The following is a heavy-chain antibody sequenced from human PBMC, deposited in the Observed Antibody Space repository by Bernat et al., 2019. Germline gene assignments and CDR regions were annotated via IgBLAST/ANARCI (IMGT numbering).Heavy chain of an antibody. CDR3: ARDPDYGDCLDY. J-gene: IGHJ4*02. CDR2: IWYDGSNK. D-gene: IGHD4-17*01. V-gene: IGHV3-33*08. CDR1: GFTFSSYG. Sequence: QVQLVESGGGLVKPGGSLRLSCAASGFTFSSYGMHWVRQAPGKGLEWVAVIWYDGSNKYYADSVKGRFTISRDNSKNTLYLQMNSLRAEDTAVYYCARDPDYGDCLDYWGQGTLVTVSS.